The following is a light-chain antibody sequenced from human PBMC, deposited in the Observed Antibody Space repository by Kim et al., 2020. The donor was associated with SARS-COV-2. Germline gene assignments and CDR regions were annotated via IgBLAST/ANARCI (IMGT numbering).Light chain of an antibody. Sequence: SASVGDRVTITCRASQSISSWLAWYQQKPGKAPKHLIYKASSLESGVPSRFSGSGSGTEFTLTISSLQPDDFATYYCQQYNSYSYTFGQGTKLEIK. V-gene: IGKV1-5*03. CDR3: QQYNSYSYT. CDR1: QSISSW. CDR2: KAS. J-gene: IGKJ2*01.